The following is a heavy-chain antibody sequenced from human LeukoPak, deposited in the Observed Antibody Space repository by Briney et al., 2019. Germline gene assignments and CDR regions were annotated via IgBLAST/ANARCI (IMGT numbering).Heavy chain of an antibody. D-gene: IGHD6-6*01. J-gene: IGHJ5*02. CDR3: ATSTYSSSPS. Sequence: GGSLRLSCAASGFSFSSHWMIWVRQAPGKGLEWVANINQDGSEKYYVDSVEGRFTISRDDAKNSLYLQMNSLRAEDSALYYCATSTYSSSPSWGQGTLVTVSS. CDR1: GFSFSSHW. V-gene: IGHV3-7*01. CDR2: INQDGSEK.